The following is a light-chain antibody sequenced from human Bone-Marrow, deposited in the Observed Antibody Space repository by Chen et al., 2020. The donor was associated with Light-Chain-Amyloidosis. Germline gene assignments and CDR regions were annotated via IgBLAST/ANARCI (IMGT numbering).Light chain of an antibody. V-gene: IGLV3-25*03. J-gene: IGLJ2*01. Sequence: SSELSQPPSVSVPPGQTARITCSGDDLPTKYAYWYQQKPGQAPVLVIHRDTERPSGISERFSGSSSGTTATLTISGVQAEDEADYHCQAADSSGTYDVIFGGGTKLTVL. CDR3: QAADSSGTYDVI. CDR2: RDT. CDR1: DLPTKY.